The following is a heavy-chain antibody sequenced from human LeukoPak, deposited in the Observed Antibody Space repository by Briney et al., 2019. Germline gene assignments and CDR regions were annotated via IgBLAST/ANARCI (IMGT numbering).Heavy chain of an antibody. J-gene: IGHJ4*02. D-gene: IGHD6-19*01. V-gene: IGHV3-30*02. CDR1: GLTFSSYG. CDR2: IRYDGSDK. Sequence: PGGSLRLSCAASGLTFSSYGMHWVRQAPGKGLEWVAFIRYDGSDKYYADSVKGRFTISRDNSKNTLYLQMNSLRVEDTAVYHCAKELWEGKYSSGWSYFDYWGQGTLVTVSS. CDR3: AKELWEGKYSSGWSYFDY.